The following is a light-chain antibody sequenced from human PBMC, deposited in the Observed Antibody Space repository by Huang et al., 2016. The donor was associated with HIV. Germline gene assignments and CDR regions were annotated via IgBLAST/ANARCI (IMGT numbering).Light chain of an antibody. V-gene: IGKV3-15*01. CDR1: QNVGSN. Sequence: EVLMTQSPDILSVSPGDRATFSCRASQNVGSNLAWYQQRPGQGPRLLIYAASTRATGVPARFSGGGSGTEFTLTISRLQSEDFATYYCQQYNTWPPWAFGQGTTVEI. J-gene: IGKJ1*01. CDR2: AAS. CDR3: QQYNTWPPWA.